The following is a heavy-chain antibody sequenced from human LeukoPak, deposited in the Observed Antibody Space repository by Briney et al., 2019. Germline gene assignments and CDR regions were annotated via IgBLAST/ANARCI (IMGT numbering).Heavy chain of an antibody. V-gene: IGHV3-23*01. CDR3: VKDISRRDGYNSRVIFDY. CDR1: GFTFSSYA. Sequence: PGGSLRLSCAASGFTFSSYAMSWVRQAPGKGLEWVSGISGSGDSTYYADSVKGRFTISRDNFKNTLYLQINSLRVEDTAVYYCVKDISRRDGYNSRVIFDYWGQGTLVTVSS. J-gene: IGHJ4*02. D-gene: IGHD5-24*01. CDR2: ISGSGDST.